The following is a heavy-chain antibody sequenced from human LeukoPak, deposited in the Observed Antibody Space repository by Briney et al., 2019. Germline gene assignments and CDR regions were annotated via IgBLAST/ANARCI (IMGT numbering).Heavy chain of an antibody. CDR3: AKDPLLDY. Sequence: PGGSLRLSCAASGFTFSNNAVSWVRQAPGKGLEWVSAISGSGGSTYYADSVKGRFTISRDNSKNTLYLEMNSLRAEDTAVYYCAKDPLLDYWGQGTLVTVSS. V-gene: IGHV3-23*01. CDR2: ISGSGGST. CDR1: GFTFSNNA. J-gene: IGHJ4*02.